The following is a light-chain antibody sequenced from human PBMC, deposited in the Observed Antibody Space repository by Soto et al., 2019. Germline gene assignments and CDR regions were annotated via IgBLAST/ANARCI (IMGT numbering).Light chain of an antibody. J-gene: IGLJ1*01. Sequence: QSVLTQPASVSGSPGQSITISCTGTSSDVGGYNYVSWYQQHPGKAPKLMIYDVSNRPSGVSNRCSGSKSGNTASLTISGLQAEDESDYYCSSYTSSSTLYVFGTGTKLTVL. CDR3: SSYTSSSTLYV. CDR1: SSDVGGYNY. CDR2: DVS. V-gene: IGLV2-14*01.